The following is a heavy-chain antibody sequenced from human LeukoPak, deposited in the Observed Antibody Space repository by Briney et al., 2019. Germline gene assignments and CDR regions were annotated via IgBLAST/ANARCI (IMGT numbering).Heavy chain of an antibody. CDR2: ISSSGSTI. D-gene: IGHD1-14*01. V-gene: IGHV3-48*03. CDR1: GFTFSSYE. CDR3: ARDLGMVDY. Sequence: GGSLRLSCAASGFTFSSYEMNWVRQAPGKGLEWVPYISSSGSTIYYADSVKGRFTISRDNAKNSLYLQMNSLRAEDTAVYYCARDLGMVDYWGQGTLVTVSS. J-gene: IGHJ4*02.